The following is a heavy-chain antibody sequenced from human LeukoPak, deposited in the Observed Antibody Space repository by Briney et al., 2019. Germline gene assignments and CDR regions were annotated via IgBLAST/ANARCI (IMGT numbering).Heavy chain of an antibody. CDR2: ISNSGLTI. CDR1: RFTFSSYE. V-gene: IGHV3-48*03. CDR3: ARDQRLVLPDY. D-gene: IGHD6-19*01. J-gene: IGHJ4*02. Sequence: PGGSLRLSCAASRFTFSSYEMNWVRQAPGKGLEWVSYISNSGLTIYYADSVKGRFTISRDNAKNTLYLQMNSLRAEDTAVYYCARDQRLVLPDYWGQGTLVTVSS.